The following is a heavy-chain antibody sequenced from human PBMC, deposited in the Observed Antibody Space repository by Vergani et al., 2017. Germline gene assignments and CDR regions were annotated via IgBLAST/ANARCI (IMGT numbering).Heavy chain of an antibody. CDR1: GFIFSDNY. D-gene: IGHD5-24*01. CDR2: ISSSGSTI. Sequence: QVQLVESGGGLVKPGGSLRLSCAASGFIFSDNYMSWIRQAPGKGLEWVSYISSSGSTIYYADSVKGRFTISRDNAKNSLYLQMNSLRGDDTAVYYCARETRDTPSSLDYWGQGTLVTVSS. V-gene: IGHV3-11*04. CDR3: ARETRDTPSSLDY. J-gene: IGHJ4*02.